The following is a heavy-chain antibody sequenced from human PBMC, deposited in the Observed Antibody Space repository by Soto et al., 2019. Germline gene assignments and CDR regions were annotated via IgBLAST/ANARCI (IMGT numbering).Heavy chain of an antibody. CDR2: MNPNSGNT. CDR1: GYTFTSYD. V-gene: IGHV1-8*01. CDR3: ARGRYYYDSSGYLDAFDI. Sequence: ASVKVSCKASGYTFTSYDINWVLQAAGQGLEWMGWMNPNSGNTGYAQKFQGRVTMTRNTSISTAYMELSSLRSEDTAVYYCARGRYYYDSSGYLDAFDIWGQGTMVTVS. D-gene: IGHD3-22*01. J-gene: IGHJ3*02.